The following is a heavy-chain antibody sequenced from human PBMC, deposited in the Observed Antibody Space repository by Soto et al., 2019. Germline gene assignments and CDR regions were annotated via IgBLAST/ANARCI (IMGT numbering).Heavy chain of an antibody. CDR3: ARDPPFSGILRGTPLMDV. Sequence: PGESLKISCKCSGYSFTTHGISWVRRAPGHGLEWMGWISAYNGDTHYVQRFQGRLTMTTDTSTSTAYMELRSLTSDDTAVYYCARDPPFSGILRGTPLMDVWGQGTTVTVSS. CDR2: ISAYNGDT. V-gene: IGHV1-18*04. D-gene: IGHD4-17*01. J-gene: IGHJ6*02. CDR1: GYSFTTHG.